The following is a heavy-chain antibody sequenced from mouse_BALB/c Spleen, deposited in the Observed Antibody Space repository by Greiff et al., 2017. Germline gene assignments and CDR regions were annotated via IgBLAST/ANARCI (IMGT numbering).Heavy chain of an antibody. CDR1: GYSITSDYA. Sequence: EVMLVESGPGLVKPSQSLSLTCTVTGYSITSDYAWYWIRQFPGNKLEWMGYISYSGGTSYNPSLKSRISITRDTSANQFFLQLNSVTTEDTAAYYCARPHGYDGYYAMDYWGQGTSVTVSS. D-gene: IGHD2-2*01. V-gene: IGHV3-2*02. CDR3: ARPHGYDGYYAMDY. J-gene: IGHJ4*01. CDR2: ISYSGGT.